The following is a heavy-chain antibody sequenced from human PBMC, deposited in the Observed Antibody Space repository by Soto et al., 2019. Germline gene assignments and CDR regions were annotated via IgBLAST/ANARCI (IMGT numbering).Heavy chain of an antibody. CDR3: LTAAAGRHYHGMDV. CDR2: INQDGSEK. J-gene: IGHJ6*02. CDR1: GFTFSNYW. V-gene: IGHV3-7*03. Sequence: GGSLRLSCAASGFTFSNYWMSWVRQAPGKGLEWVANINQDGSEKYYVDSVKGRFTISRDNAKNSLYLQMNSLRAEDTAVYYCLTAAAGRHYHGMDVWGQGTTVTLSS. D-gene: IGHD6-13*01.